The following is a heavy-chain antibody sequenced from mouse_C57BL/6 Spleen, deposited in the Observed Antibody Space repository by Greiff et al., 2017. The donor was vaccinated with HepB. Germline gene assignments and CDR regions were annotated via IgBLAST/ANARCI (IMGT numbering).Heavy chain of an antibody. V-gene: IGHV5-4*01. CDR2: ISDGGSYT. CDR1: GFTFSSYA. J-gene: IGHJ3*01. Sequence: EVQLVESGGGLVKPGGSLKLSCAASGFTFSSYAMSWVRQTPEKRLEWVATISDGGSYTNYPHNVKGRFTIARDNAKNNLYLQRSHLKSEDTAMYYCAREPSCYGSSYIAYWGQGTLVTVSA. CDR3: AREPSCYGSSYIAY. D-gene: IGHD1-1*01.